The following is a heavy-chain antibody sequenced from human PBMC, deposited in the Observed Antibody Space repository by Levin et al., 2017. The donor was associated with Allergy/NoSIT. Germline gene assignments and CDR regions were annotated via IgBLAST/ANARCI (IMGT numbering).Heavy chain of an antibody. CDR2: TSHSGST. CDR1: GGSISGGTW. D-gene: IGHD5-18*01. J-gene: IGHJ1*01. V-gene: IGHV4-4*02. Sequence: TSETLSLTCAVSGGSISGGTWWSWVRQAPGKGLEWIGETSHSGSTNYKPSLKSRVTISVDWSNNQLSLRLSSVTAADTAVYYCARNLGHSQGQWGQGTLVTVSS. CDR3: ARNLGHSQGQ.